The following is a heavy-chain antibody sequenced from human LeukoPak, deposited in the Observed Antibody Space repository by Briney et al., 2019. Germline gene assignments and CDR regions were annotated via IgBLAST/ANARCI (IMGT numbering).Heavy chain of an antibody. D-gene: IGHD2-2*01. CDR2: INHSGST. Sequence: PSETLSLTCAVYGGSFSGYYWSWIRQPPGKGLEWIGEINHSGSTNYNPSLKSRVTISVDTSKNQFSLKLSSVTAADTAVYYCARYCSSTSCLTHWGQGTLVTVSS. CDR3: ARYCSSTSCLTH. V-gene: IGHV4-34*01. CDR1: GGSFSGYY. J-gene: IGHJ4*02.